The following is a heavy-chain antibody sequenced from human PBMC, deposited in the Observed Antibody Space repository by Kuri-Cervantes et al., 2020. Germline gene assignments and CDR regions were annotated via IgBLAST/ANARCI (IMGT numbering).Heavy chain of an antibody. CDR1: GFTFSDYY. Sequence: GESLKISCAASGFTFSDYYMSWIRQAPGKGLEWVSYISSSGSTIYYADSVKGRFTISRDNAKNSLYLQMNSLRAEDTAVYYCARLGRGIVVVGGYFDYWGQGTLVTVSS. CDR3: ARLGRGIVVVGGYFDY. V-gene: IGHV3-11*01. CDR2: ISSSGSTI. J-gene: IGHJ4*02. D-gene: IGHD2-15*01.